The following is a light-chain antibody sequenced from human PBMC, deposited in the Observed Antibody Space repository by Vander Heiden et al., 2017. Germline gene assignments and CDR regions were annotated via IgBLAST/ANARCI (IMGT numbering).Light chain of an antibody. CDR1: QNINRW. Sequence: DIQITQSPSTLPASVGDTVTITCRASQNINRWMAWYQQKAGKAPKILIYDVSNLASGVPSRFSGSGFGTGFILTIDSLQPDDFATYYCQQYHYHLTFGQGTKVEIK. CDR3: QQYHYHLT. V-gene: IGKV1-5*01. CDR2: DVS. J-gene: IGKJ1*01.